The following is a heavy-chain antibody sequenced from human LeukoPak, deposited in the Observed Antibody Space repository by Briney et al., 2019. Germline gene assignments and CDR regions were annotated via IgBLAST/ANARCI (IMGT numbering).Heavy chain of an antibody. Sequence: SETLSLTCTVSGGSISSYYWSWIRQPPGKGLEWIGYIYYSGSTNYNPSLKSRVTISVDTSKNQFSLKLSSVTAADTAVYYCARIVGATSAFDIWGQGTMVTVSS. J-gene: IGHJ3*02. V-gene: IGHV4-59*08. CDR1: GGSISSYY. CDR3: ARIVGATSAFDI. D-gene: IGHD1-26*01. CDR2: IYYSGST.